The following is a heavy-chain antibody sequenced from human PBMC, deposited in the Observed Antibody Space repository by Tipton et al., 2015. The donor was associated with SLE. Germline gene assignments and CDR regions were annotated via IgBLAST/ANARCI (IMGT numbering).Heavy chain of an antibody. CDR3: ARGGGSYYDY. J-gene: IGHJ4*02. D-gene: IGHD1-26*01. CDR2: MDHSGIT. Sequence: TLSLTCAVYGGSFSGYYWSWIRQPPGKGLEWIGEMDHSGITNYNPSLKSRVTLSSDTPKNQFSLRVRSVTAADTAVYYCARGGGSYYDYWGQGTLVTVSS. V-gene: IGHV4-34*10. CDR1: GGSFSGYY.